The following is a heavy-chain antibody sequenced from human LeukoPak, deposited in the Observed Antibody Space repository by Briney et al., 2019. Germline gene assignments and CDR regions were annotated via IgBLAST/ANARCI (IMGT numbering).Heavy chain of an antibody. CDR3: ARELGSGSTSCYFDY. J-gene: IGHJ4*02. CDR2: ISYDGSNK. Sequence: PGGSLRLSCAASGFSFSSYAMHWVRQAPGKGLEWVAVISYDGSNKYYADSVKGRFTVSRDNAKSTVYLQMNSLRVEDTAVYYCARELGSGSTSCYFDYWGQGTLVTVSS. V-gene: IGHV3-30-3*01. D-gene: IGHD2-2*01. CDR1: GFSFSSYA.